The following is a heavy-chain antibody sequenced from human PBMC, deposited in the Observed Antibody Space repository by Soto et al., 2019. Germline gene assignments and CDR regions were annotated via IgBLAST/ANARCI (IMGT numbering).Heavy chain of an antibody. Sequence: QVQLVQSGAEVKKPGSSVRVSCKASGDTFTFYSINWVRQAPGLGLEWMGRINPILSMSNYAQRFQGRVTMTAYKSTSTAYMEQCRLRSEDTAMYYCARSYGSGARAVDYLCQGALVTLSS. CDR1: GDTFTFYS. CDR3: ARSYGSGARAVDY. CDR2: INPILSMS. J-gene: IGHJ4*02. D-gene: IGHD3-10*01. V-gene: IGHV1-69*02.